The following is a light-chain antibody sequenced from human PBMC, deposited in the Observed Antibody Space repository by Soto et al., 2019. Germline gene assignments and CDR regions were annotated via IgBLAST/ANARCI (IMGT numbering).Light chain of an antibody. Sequence: QSALTQPRSVSGSPGQSVTISCTGTSSDVGGYNYVSWYQQHPGKAPKLMIYDVTKRPSGVPDRFSGSKSGNTASLTISGLQAEDEADDYCCSYAGSVVFGGGTKLTVL. CDR1: SSDVGGYNY. V-gene: IGLV2-11*01. CDR2: DVT. CDR3: CSYAGSVV. J-gene: IGLJ2*01.